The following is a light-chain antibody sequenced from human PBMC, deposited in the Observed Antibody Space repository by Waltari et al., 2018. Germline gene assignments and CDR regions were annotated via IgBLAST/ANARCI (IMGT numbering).Light chain of an antibody. V-gene: IGKV3D-20*01. Sequence: RASPSVGKYEAWCQQKPGQALRLLSYDASTRATGIPDRFSGSGWGRDFRLTISRLEPEDVAVYYWQKYGTLPGTFGQGTKVQ. CDR2: DAS. J-gene: IGKJ1*01. CDR1: PSVGKY. CDR3: QKYGTLPGT.